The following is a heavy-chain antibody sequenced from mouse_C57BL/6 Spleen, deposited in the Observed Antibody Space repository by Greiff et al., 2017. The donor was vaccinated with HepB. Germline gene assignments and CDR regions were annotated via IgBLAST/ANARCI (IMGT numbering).Heavy chain of an antibody. V-gene: IGHV1-55*01. D-gene: IGHD2-1*01. J-gene: IGHJ4*01. CDR3: ARNYGNRYAMDY. Sequence: QVQLQQPGAELVKPGASVKMSCKASGYTFTSYWITWVKQRPGQGLEWIGDIYPGSGSTNYNEKFKSKATLTVDTSSSTAYMQLSNLTSEDSAVYYCARNYGNRYAMDYWGQGTSVTVSS. CDR1: GYTFTSYW. CDR2: IYPGSGST.